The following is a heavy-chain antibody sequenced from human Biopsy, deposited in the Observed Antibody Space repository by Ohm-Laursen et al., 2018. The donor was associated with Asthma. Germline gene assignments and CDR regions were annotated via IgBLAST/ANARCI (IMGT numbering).Heavy chain of an antibody. CDR3: ARTFHFWSPYHAEHYQL. V-gene: IGHV3-7*01. J-gene: IGHJ1*01. CDR1: GFTFGDYC. Sequence: SLRLSCAASGFTFGDYCMSWVRQVPGQGLEWVANIKHDGSEKNHVDSLKGRLTIPRDNAKNLLFLQMNSLRAEDTAVYYCARTFHFWSPYHAEHYQLWGQGTLVTVSS. CDR2: IKHDGSEK. D-gene: IGHD3-3*01.